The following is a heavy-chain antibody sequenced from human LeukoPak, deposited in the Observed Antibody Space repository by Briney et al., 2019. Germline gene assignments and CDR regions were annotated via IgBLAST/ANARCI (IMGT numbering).Heavy chain of an antibody. J-gene: IGHJ5*01. CDR1: GFSLSTRGVG. D-gene: IGHD3-22*01. CDR2: IYWDDDK. Sequence: KVSGPTLVKPTQTLTLTCTLSGFSLSTRGVGVGWIRQPPGKALEWLALIYWDDDKRFSPSLKSRLTITKDTSKNQVVLTTTNMDPVDTGTYYCVHSDRYYYDTSGYYEIRFDSWGQGTLVTVSS. V-gene: IGHV2-5*02. CDR3: VHSDRYYYDTSGYYEIRFDS.